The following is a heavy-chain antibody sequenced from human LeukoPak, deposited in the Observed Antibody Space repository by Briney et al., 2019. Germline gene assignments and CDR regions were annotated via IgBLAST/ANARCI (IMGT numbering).Heavy chain of an antibody. V-gene: IGHV3-53*01. CDR3: ARGEDYGDYFDY. J-gene: IGHJ4*02. Sequence: PGGSLRLSCAVSGFTVSSNDMSWVRQAPGKGLEWVSVIYSVSSTSYADSVKGRFTISRDNSKNTLYLQMNSLRAEDTAVYYCARGEDYGDYFDYWGQGTLVTVSS. CDR2: IYSVSST. CDR1: GFTVSSND. D-gene: IGHD4-17*01.